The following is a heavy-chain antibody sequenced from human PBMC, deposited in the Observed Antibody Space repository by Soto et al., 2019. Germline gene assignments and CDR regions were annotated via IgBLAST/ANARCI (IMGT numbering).Heavy chain of an antibody. V-gene: IGHV4-34*01. CDR3: ASPKIAFYNWFAP. CDR2: INHSGST. CDR1: GGSFSGYY. Sequence: SEALSLTCAVYGGSFSGYYWSWIRPPPGKGLEWIGEINHSGSTNYTPSLRSRVTISVDTSKNQFSLKLSSVTAADTAVYYCASPKIAFYNWFAPWGQGTLVTVSS. D-gene: IGHD3-3*02. J-gene: IGHJ5*02.